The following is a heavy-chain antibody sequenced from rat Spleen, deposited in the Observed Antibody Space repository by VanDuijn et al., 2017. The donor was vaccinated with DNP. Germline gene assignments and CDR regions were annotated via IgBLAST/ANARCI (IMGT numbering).Heavy chain of an antibody. D-gene: IGHD1-11*01. V-gene: IGHV1-43*01. Sequence: QVQLQQSGAELAKPGSSVMISCRASGYTFTTYYIGWIKQTTRQGLEFIGYINMGSGGTNYHEKFKGKATLTVDKSSSTAFMQLSSLTPDDSAVYYCARGSRVWF. CDR1: GYTFTTYY. CDR2: INMGSGGT. J-gene: IGHJ3*01. CDR3: ARGSRVWF.